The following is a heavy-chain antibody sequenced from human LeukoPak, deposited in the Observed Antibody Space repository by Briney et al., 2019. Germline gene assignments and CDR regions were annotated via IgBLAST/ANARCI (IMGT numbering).Heavy chain of an antibody. D-gene: IGHD6-13*01. V-gene: IGHV1-2*02. CDR2: INPNSGGT. CDR1: GFTFTGYY. Sequence: ASVKVSCKASGFTFTGYYMHWVRQAPGQGLEWMGWINPNSGGTNYAQKFQGRVTMTRDTSISTAYMELSRLRSDDTAVYYCARVAYSSSWDISLFDYWGQGTLVTVSS. J-gene: IGHJ4*02. CDR3: ARVAYSSSWDISLFDY.